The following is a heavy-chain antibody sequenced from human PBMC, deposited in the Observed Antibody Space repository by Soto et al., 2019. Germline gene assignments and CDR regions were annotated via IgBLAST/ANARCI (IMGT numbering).Heavy chain of an antibody. Sequence: EVQLVESGGGLVQPGGSLRLSCVASELTFSSYEMNWVRQAPGKGLEWVSYISSSGATIYYTDSGKGRFTISRDNAKNSLYLQMNSLRAEDTAVYYCVRFGGAAAGPGDYWGQGTLVTVSS. V-gene: IGHV3-48*03. CDR1: ELTFSSYE. J-gene: IGHJ4*02. D-gene: IGHD6-13*01. CDR3: VRFGGAAAGPGDY. CDR2: ISSSGATI.